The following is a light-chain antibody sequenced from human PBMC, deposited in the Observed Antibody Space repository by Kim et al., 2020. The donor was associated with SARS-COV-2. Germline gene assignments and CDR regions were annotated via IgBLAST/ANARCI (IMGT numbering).Light chain of an antibody. V-gene: IGKV1-5*01. CDR3: QQYHTFPWT. CDR1: QTITTW. J-gene: IGKJ2*01. CDR2: EVS. Sequence: DIQMTQSPPTLSASVGDRVTITCRASQTITTWLAWYQQKPGKAPNLLIYEVSTLEDGVPSRFSGVGSGTKFTLTIASLQPDDFATYYCQQYHTFPWTFVQGTKLDI.